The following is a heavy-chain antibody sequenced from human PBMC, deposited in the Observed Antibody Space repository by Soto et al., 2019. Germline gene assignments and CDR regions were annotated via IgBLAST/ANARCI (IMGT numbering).Heavy chain of an antibody. CDR2: MSVSGST. Sequence: EVQVLESGGGLVQPGGSLRLSCAASGFTCNSYAMTWVRQAPGKGLEWVSAMSVSGSTHYAASVKGPFPISRDNSMNTPDLPMNRLRPEDTAIYYCAKKVGPPGYSYGFDGVDVRGQGTTVTVSS. CDR1: GFTCNSYA. V-gene: IGHV3-23*01. CDR3: AKKVGPPGYSYGFDGVDV. D-gene: IGHD5-18*01. J-gene: IGHJ6*02.